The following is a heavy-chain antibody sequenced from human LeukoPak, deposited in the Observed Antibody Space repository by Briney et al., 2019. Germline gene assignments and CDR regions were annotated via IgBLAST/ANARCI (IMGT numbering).Heavy chain of an antibody. V-gene: IGHV3-23*01. CDR3: AKAPRLGDHATEYYYYYRHV. Sequence: QPGGSLRLSCAASGFTFTSYAMSWVRQAPGKGLEWVSSISGSGGGTFYADSVKGRFTISRDNSKNTLYLQMNSLRVEDTAVYYCAKAPRLGDHATEYYYYYRHVWGKGTTVTVSS. J-gene: IGHJ6*03. D-gene: IGHD3-16*01. CDR2: ISGSGGGT. CDR1: GFTFTSYA.